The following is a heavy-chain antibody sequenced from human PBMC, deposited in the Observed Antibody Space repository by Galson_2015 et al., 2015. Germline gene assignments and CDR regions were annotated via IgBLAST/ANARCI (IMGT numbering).Heavy chain of an antibody. Sequence: SLRLSCAASGFTFSSYDMHWVRQATGKGLEWVSAIGTAGDTYYPGSVKGRFTISRENAKNSSYLQMNSLRAGDTAVYYCARVGSGYYDSSGYYDYWGQGTLVTVSS. CDR2: IGTAGDT. CDR1: GFTFSSYD. J-gene: IGHJ4*02. D-gene: IGHD3-22*01. CDR3: ARVGSGYYDSSGYYDY. V-gene: IGHV3-13*01.